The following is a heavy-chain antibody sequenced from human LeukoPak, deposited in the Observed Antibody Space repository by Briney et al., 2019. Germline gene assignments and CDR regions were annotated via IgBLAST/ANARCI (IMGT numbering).Heavy chain of an antibody. Sequence: PGRSLRLSCAASGFTFSSYAMHWVRQAPGKGLEWVAVISYDGSDIYYADSVKGRFTISRDNSKNTLYLQLNSLRAEDTAIYYCAKRFTYSSTWYHFEYWGEGTLVTVSS. CDR1: GFTFSSYA. V-gene: IGHV3-30*18. CDR3: AKRFTYSSTWYHFEY. D-gene: IGHD6-13*01. CDR2: ISYDGSDI. J-gene: IGHJ4*02.